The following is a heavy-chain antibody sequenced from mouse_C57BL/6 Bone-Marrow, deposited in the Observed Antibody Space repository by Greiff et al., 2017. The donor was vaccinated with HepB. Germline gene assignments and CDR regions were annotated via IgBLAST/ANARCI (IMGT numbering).Heavy chain of an antibody. Sequence: EVKLVESGGGLVKPGGSLKLSCAASGFTFSSYTMSWVRQTPEKRLEWVATISGGGGNTYYPDSVKGRFTISRDNAKNTLYLQMSSLMSEDTALYYCASPRGFYYYGSSYGYFDVWGTGTTVTVSS. J-gene: IGHJ1*03. V-gene: IGHV5-9*01. D-gene: IGHD1-1*01. CDR1: GFTFSSYT. CDR2: ISGGGGNT. CDR3: ASPRGFYYYGSSYGYFDV.